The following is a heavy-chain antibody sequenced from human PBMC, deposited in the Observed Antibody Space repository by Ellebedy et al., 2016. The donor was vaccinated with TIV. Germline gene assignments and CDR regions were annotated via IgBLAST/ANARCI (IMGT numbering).Heavy chain of an antibody. CDR1: AFTFSGYW. V-gene: IGHV3-7*03. J-gene: IGHJ4*02. Sequence: PGGSLRLSCAASAFTFSGYWMSWVRQAPGPGLEWVANIKEDGSEAYSVDSVKGRFTISRDNAKNSLYLQMSNLGAEDTAVFYCARAGGRHSTGSGFYWGQGTRVTVST. D-gene: IGHD2-2*01. CDR3: ARAGGRHSTGSGFY. CDR2: IKEDGSEA.